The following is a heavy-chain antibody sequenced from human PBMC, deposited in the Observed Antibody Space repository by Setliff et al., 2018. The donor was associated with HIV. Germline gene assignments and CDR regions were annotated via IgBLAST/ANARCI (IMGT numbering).Heavy chain of an antibody. CDR2: IYYSGNT. J-gene: IGHJ3*02. CDR3: ARELTERIDAFDI. Sequence: SETLSLTCSVSGASIRGHYWSWIRQSPGKGLEWIGNIYYSGNTNYNPSFKSRVTISVDTSKNQFSLRVNSVTAADTAVYYCARELTERIDAFDIWGQGTMVTVSS. V-gene: IGHV4-59*11. CDR1: GASIRGHY. D-gene: IGHD7-27*01.